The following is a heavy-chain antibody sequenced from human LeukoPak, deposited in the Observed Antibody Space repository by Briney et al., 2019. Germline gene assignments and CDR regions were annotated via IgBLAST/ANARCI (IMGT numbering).Heavy chain of an antibody. V-gene: IGHV3-9*01. Sequence: GGSPRLSRAASGFTFDDYAMHWVRQAPGKGLEWVSGISWNSGSIGYADSVKGRFTISRDNAKNSLYLQMNSLRAEDTAVYYCARDSDGDPRPWFDPWGQGTLVTVSS. CDR1: GFTFDDYA. D-gene: IGHD4-17*01. CDR2: ISWNSGSI. J-gene: IGHJ5*02. CDR3: ARDSDGDPRPWFDP.